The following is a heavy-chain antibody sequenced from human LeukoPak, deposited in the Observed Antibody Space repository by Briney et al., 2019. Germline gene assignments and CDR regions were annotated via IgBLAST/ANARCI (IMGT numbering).Heavy chain of an antibody. V-gene: IGHV1-69*04. CDR2: IIPILGIA. D-gene: IGHD2-2*01. CDR1: GGTFSSYA. J-gene: IGHJ6*02. CDR3: ARGDQPPCYGMDV. Sequence: SVKVSCKASGGTFSSYAISWVRQAPGQGLEWMGRIIPILGIANYAQKFQGRVTITADKSTSTAYMELSSLRSEDTAVYYCARGDQPPCYGMDVWGQGTTVTVSS.